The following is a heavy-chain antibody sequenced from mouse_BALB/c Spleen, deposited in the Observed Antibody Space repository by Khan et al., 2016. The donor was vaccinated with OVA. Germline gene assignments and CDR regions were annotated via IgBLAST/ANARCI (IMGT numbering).Heavy chain of an antibody. D-gene: IGHD2-14*01. J-gene: IGHJ3*01. CDR1: GYTFTDYY. CDR2: IYPGNGNT. V-gene: IGHV1-77*01. CDR3: TRSGIGSFAC. Sequence: QVQLQQSGAELARPGASVKLSCKASGYTFTDYYINWVKQRTGQGLEWIGDIYPGNGNTYYNENFKGKATLTADKSSSTAFMHLSSLTSEDSAVYFCTRSGIGSFACWGQVTLVTVSA.